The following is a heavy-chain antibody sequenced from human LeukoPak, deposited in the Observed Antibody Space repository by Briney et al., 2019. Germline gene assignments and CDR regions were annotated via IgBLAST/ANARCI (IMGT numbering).Heavy chain of an antibody. D-gene: IGHD5-24*01. V-gene: IGHV3-11*01. CDR3: AKDILRMATNSFDY. CDR2: ISSSGSTI. Sequence: PGGSLRLSCAASGFTFSDYYMSWIRQAPGKGLEWVSYISSSGSTIYYADSVKGRFTISRDNAKNSLYLQMNSLRAEDTAVYYCAKDILRMATNSFDYWGQGTLVTVSS. CDR1: GFTFSDYY. J-gene: IGHJ4*02.